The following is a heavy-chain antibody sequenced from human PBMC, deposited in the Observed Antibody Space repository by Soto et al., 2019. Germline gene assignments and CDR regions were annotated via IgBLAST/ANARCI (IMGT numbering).Heavy chain of an antibody. CDR2: IYYSGST. J-gene: IGHJ5*02. CDR3: ARHASRITIFGVVSPEWWFDP. CDR1: GGSISSSSYY. Sequence: PSETLSLTCTGSGGSISSSSYYWGWIRQPPGKGLEWIGSIYYSGSTYYNPSLKSRVTISVDTSKNQFSLKLSSVTAADTAVYYCARHASRITIFGVVSPEWWFDPRGQGTLVTVSS. V-gene: IGHV4-39*01. D-gene: IGHD3-3*01.